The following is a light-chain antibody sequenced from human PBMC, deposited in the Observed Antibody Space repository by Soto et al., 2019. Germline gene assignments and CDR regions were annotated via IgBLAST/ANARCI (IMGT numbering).Light chain of an antibody. J-gene: IGLJ1*01. CDR2: GNS. CDR3: QSYDRSLSGYV. CDR1: SSNIGAGYD. Sequence: QSVLAQPPSVSGAPGQRVTISCTGSSSNIGAGYDVHWYQQLPGTAPKLLIYGNSNRPSGVPDRFSGSKSGTSASLDITGLHAEDEADYSCQSYDRSLSGYVFGTGTKVTV. V-gene: IGLV1-40*01.